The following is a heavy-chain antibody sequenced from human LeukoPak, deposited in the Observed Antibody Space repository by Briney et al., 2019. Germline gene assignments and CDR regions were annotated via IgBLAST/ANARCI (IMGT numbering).Heavy chain of an antibody. J-gene: IGHJ4*02. V-gene: IGHV3-23*01. D-gene: IGHD3-16*02. CDR2: VSGSGGTS. Sequence: PGGSLRHSCAASGFTFSSYAMSWVRQAPGKGLEWVSAVSGSGGTSYYADSVKGRFTISRDNSKNTLYLQMNSLRAEDTAVYYCAKDRYYDYVWGSYRPFYFDYWGQRTVVTVSS. CDR1: GFTFSSYA. CDR3: AKDRYYDYVWGSYRPFYFDY.